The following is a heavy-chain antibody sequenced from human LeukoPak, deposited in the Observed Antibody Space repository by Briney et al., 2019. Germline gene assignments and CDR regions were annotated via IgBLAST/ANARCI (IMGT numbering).Heavy chain of an antibody. V-gene: IGHV1-2*02. D-gene: IGHD2/OR15-2a*01. J-gene: IGHJ5*02. CDR3: ARVGIAIGGWFDP. CDR1: GYTFSDYY. CDR2: INPNSGGT. Sequence: GASVKVSCKASGYTFSDYYMHWVRQAPGQGLEWMGWINPNSGGTNYAQKFQGRVTMTRDMSISTAYMEVTRLRSDDTAVYYCARVGIAIGGWFDPWGQGTLVTVSS.